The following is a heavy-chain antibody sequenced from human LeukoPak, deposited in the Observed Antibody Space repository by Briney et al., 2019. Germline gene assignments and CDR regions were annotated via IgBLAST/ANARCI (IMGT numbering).Heavy chain of an antibody. J-gene: IGHJ4*02. CDR2: ISYQGSNK. V-gene: IGHV3-30*04. D-gene: IGHD3-22*01. CDR1: GFTFSNYA. CDR3: ARGQFRLSDYDSSAFDY. Sequence: PGGSLRLSCAASGFTFSNYAMHWVRQAPGKGLEWVAVISYQGSNKYYADSVKGRFTISGDNSKNTLYLQMISLRAEDTAVYSCARGQFRLSDYDSSAFDYWGQGTLVTVSS.